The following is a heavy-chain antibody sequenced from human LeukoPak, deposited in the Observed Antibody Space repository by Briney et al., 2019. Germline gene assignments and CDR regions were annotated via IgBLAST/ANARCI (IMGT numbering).Heavy chain of an antibody. CDR3: AREKSSCIDY. V-gene: IGHV1-2*02. Sequence: ASVKVSCTASGYTFTGYYMHWVRQAPGQGLEWMGWINPNSGGTNYAQKFQGRVTMTRDKSISTAYMELSRLRPDDTAVYFCAREKSSCIDYWGQGTLVTVSS. J-gene: IGHJ4*02. CDR2: INPNSGGT. D-gene: IGHD6-13*01. CDR1: GYTFTGYY.